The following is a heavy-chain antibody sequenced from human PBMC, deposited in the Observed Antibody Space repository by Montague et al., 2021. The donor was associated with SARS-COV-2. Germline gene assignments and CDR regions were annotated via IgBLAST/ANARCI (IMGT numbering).Heavy chain of an antibody. CDR2: ISYDGSNK. J-gene: IGHJ1*01. D-gene: IGHD6-13*01. Sequence: SLRLSCAASGFTFSSYAMHWVRQAPGKGLEWVAVISYDGSNKYYADSAKGRFTISRDNSKNTLYLQMNSLRAEDTAVYYCARDVFPPSSWPAEYFQHWGQGTLVTVSS. V-gene: IGHV3-30-3*01. CDR1: GFTFSSYA. CDR3: ARDVFPPSSWPAEYFQH.